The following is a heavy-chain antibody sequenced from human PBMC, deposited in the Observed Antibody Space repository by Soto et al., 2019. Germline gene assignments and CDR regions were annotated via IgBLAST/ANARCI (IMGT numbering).Heavy chain of an antibody. CDR3: AKDRVGGTFYTPLGF. Sequence: GGSLRLPCQASGFNFDRYGMHWVRQAPGKGLEWVAVITYDGSNKYYADSVKGRFTISRDNSKNTLSLHLNTLKPEDTAVYHCAKDRVGGTFYTPLGFWGQGTLVTVSS. D-gene: IGHD1-7*01. J-gene: IGHJ4*02. CDR2: ITYDGSNK. CDR1: GFNFDRYG. V-gene: IGHV3-30*18.